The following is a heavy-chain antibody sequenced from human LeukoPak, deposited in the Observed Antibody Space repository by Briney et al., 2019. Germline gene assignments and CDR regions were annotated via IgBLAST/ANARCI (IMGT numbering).Heavy chain of an antibody. Sequence: PGESLKISCKASWYSFDTYWIAWGRQQPGRGLEWLGIIYPRDSETKYSPTFQGQVTISVDTSVTTAYLQWSSLVASDTGIYYCARIEGDFDYSIDIWGRGTTVTVSS. CDR2: IYPRDSET. CDR3: ARIEGDFDYSIDI. J-gene: IGHJ6*03. V-gene: IGHV5-51*01. CDR1: WYSFDTYW. D-gene: IGHD2-21*02.